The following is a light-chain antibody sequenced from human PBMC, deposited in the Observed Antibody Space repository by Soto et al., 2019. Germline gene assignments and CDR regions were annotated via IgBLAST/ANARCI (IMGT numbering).Light chain of an antibody. CDR1: QSLLHSNGFNY. CDR3: VQALQPPLT. Sequence: DIVMTQSPLSLPVTPGEPASISCRSSQSLLHSNGFNYLDWYLQKPGQSPQLLMYLGSNRASGDPERYGVTESVTEFRLKIGRVHAEDVGDYDYVQALQPPLTFGGGTKVEIK. CDR2: LGS. V-gene: IGKV2-28*01. J-gene: IGKJ4*01.